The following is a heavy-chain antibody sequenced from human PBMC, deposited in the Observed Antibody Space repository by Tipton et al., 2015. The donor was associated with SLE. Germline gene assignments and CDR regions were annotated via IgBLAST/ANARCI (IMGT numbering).Heavy chain of an antibody. CDR3: ARVGSAYYDFLSGNAGFDY. D-gene: IGHD3-3*01. J-gene: IGHJ4*02. V-gene: IGHV1-18*01. CDR1: GGTFSSYA. CDR2: ISANNGNT. Sequence: QSGAEVKKPGSSVKVSCRASGGTFSSYAISWVRQAPGQGLEWMGWISANNGNTNYAQKLQGRVTMTTDTSTSTAYMELRSLRADDTAVYYCARVGSAYYDFLSGNAGFDYWGQVTRVTVSS.